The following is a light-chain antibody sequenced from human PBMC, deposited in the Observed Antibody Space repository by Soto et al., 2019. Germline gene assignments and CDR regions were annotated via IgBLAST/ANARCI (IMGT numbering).Light chain of an antibody. CDR2: GTS. CDR3: QQYYNWPPIT. V-gene: IGKV3-15*01. Sequence: VMTHSPATLSAPPGEGATLSCRASQSVFNRLAWYQHKPGQAPRLLIYGTSIRDTGIPDRFSGSGSGTEFTLTISSLQSEDFAIYYCQQYYNWPPITFGQGTRLDIK. CDR1: QSVFNR. J-gene: IGKJ5*01.